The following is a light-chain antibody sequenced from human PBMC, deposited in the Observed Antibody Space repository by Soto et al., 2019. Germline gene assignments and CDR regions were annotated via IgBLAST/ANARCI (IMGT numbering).Light chain of an antibody. Sequence: EIVLTQSPGTLSLSPGERATLSCRASQSVSSSSLAWYQQKPGQAPRLLIYGASSRATGIPDRFSGSGSGTDFTLTISRLEREDFAVYYCQQSRAFGKGTKLEIK. V-gene: IGKV3-20*01. CDR1: QSVSSSS. CDR3: QQSRA. J-gene: IGKJ2*01. CDR2: GAS.